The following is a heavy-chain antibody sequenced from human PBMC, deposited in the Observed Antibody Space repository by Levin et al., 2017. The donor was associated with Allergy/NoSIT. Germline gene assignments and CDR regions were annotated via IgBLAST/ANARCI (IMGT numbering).Heavy chain of an antibody. CDR2: ISSSSSYI. CDR3: ARDSGSSWSYYYYYMDV. J-gene: IGHJ6*03. D-gene: IGHD6-13*01. Sequence: PGESLKISCAASGFTFSSYSMNWVRQAPGKGLEWVSSISSSSSYIYYADSVKGRFTISRDNAKNSLYLQMNSLRAEDTAVYYCARDSGSSWSYYYYYMDVWGKGTTVTVSS. CDR1: GFTFSSYS. V-gene: IGHV3-21*01.